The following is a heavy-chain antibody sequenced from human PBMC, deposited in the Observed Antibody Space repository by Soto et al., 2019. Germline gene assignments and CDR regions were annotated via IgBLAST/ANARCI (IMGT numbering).Heavy chain of an antibody. CDR3: ARDPNLYCSGTDCYVY. J-gene: IGHJ4*01. D-gene: IGHD2-2*01. V-gene: IGHV4-59*12. CDR1: GGSISSYY. CDR2: IYYSGST. Sequence: PSETLSLTCTVSGGSISSYYWSWIRQPPGKGLEWIGYIYYSGSTNYNPSLKSRVTISVDTSKNQFSLKLSSLRAEDTAVYYCARDPNLYCSGTDCYVYWGHGTLVTVSS.